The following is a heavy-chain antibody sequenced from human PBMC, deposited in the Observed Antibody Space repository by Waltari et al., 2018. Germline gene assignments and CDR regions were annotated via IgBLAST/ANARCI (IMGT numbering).Heavy chain of an antibody. D-gene: IGHD6-19*01. J-gene: IGHJ3*02. CDR1: GGSISSGVYY. CDR2: IYYSGGT. CDR3: ARRTAGPGAFDI. V-gene: IGHV4-31*03. Sequence: QVQLQESGPGLVKPSQTLSLTCTVSGGSISSGVYYWSWIRQHTGKGLEWIGYIYYSGGTYSYPSRKSRVTTSVDASKNQFCLKLSSVAAADTAVYYCARRTAGPGAFDIWGQGTMVTVSS.